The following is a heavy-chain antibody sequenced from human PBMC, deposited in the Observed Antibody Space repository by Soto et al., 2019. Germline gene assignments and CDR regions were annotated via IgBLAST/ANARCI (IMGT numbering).Heavy chain of an antibody. D-gene: IGHD3-16*01. V-gene: IGHV3-13*01. CDR3: ARGRLNSENHFDH. J-gene: IGHJ4*02. CDR2: IGTAGDT. Sequence: GGSLRLSCAASGFTFSSYNMHWVRQTSGEGLEWVSGIGTAGDTSYPGSVKGRFTISRENARNSLYLQMRSLRAEDTAVYYCARGRLNSENHFDHWGQGTLVTVSS. CDR1: GFTFSSYN.